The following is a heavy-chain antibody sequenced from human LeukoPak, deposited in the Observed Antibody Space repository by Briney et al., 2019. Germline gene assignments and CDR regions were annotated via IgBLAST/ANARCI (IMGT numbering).Heavy chain of an antibody. CDR2: IYYSGSS. J-gene: IGHJ5*02. CDR3: ARGRRVVVVPAAMSLTWFDP. CDR1: GGSISSYY. Sequence: SETLSLTCTVSGGSISSYYWSWIRQPPGKGLEWIGYIYYSGSSNYNPSLKSRVTISVDTSKNQFSLKLSSVTAADTAVYYCARGRRVVVVPAAMSLTWFDPWGQGTLVTVSS. V-gene: IGHV4-59*01. D-gene: IGHD2-2*01.